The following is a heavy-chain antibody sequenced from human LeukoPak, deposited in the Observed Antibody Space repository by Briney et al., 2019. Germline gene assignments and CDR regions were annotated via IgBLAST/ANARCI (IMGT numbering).Heavy chain of an antibody. Sequence: PGGSLRLSXAASGFSFSTYAMSWVRQAPGKGLEWVSSINNSGRTTHYADSVKGRFTISRDNSKNTLYLQMNSLRAEDTAVFYCAKIRGTATVPSTDYWGQGTLVTVSS. CDR1: GFSFSTYA. D-gene: IGHD6-13*01. V-gene: IGHV3-23*01. CDR2: INNSGRTT. J-gene: IGHJ4*02. CDR3: AKIRGTATVPSTDY.